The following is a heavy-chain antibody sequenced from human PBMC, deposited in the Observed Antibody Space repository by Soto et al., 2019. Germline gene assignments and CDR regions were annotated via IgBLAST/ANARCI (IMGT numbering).Heavy chain of an antibody. Sequence: PGGSLRLSCAASGFTFNSYAMSWVRQAPGKGLEWVSSISGSGGSTYYADSVKGRFTISRDNSKNTLYLQMSSLRAEDTAVYYCAKVSETSSPGPLDYWGQGTLVTVSS. J-gene: IGHJ4*02. D-gene: IGHD2-2*01. V-gene: IGHV3-23*01. CDR3: AKVSETSSPGPLDY. CDR2: ISGSGGST. CDR1: GFTFNSYA.